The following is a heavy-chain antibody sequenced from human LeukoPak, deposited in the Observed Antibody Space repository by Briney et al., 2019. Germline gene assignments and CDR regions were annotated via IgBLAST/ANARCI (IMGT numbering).Heavy chain of an antibody. CDR3: ARDRYYDSSGKNDAFDI. CDR1: GFTFNNYW. Sequence: GGSLRLSCVVSGFTFNNYWMSWVRQAPGKGLEWVATMRQDGGEIYYVDSVRGRFTISRDNAKNSLYLQMNSLRAEDTAVYYCARDRYYDSSGKNDAFDIWGQGTMVTVSS. D-gene: IGHD3-22*01. J-gene: IGHJ3*02. V-gene: IGHV3-7*01. CDR2: MRQDGGEI.